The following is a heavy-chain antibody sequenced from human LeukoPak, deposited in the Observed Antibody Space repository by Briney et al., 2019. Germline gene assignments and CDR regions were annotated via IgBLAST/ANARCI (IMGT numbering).Heavy chain of an antibody. V-gene: IGHV1-46*01. CDR2: INPSGGST. Sequence: GASVKVSCKASGYTFTSYYMHWVRQAPGQGLEWKAIINPSGGSTSHAQKFQGRVTMTRDTSASTVYMELSSLRSEDTAVYYCASVYKYGMDVWGQGTTVTVSS. CDR1: GYTFTSYY. CDR3: ASVYKYGMDV. J-gene: IGHJ6*02.